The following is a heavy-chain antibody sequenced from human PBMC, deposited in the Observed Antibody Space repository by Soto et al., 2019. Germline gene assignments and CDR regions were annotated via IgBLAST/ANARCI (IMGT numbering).Heavy chain of an antibody. CDR3: ARLYCSASSCYSVGAFDI. V-gene: IGHV3-21*01. Sequence: PGGSLRISCVGSGFTFSTYSINWVGQAPGKGLEWVSSISSRSDIYYADSVKGRFAISRDNAKNSVSLQMNSLRAEDTAVYYCARLYCSASSCYSVGAFDIRGQGTMVTVSS. CDR1: GFTFSTYS. D-gene: IGHD2-15*01. CDR2: ISSRSDI. J-gene: IGHJ3*02.